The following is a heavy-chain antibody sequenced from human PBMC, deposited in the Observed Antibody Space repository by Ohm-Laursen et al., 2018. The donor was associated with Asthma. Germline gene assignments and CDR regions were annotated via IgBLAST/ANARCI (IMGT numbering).Heavy chain of an antibody. CDR2: ITSDGSWT. D-gene: IGHD2-21*02. CDR3: ARRDFSGGDPNAAFDI. V-gene: IGHV3-30-3*01. CDR1: GFTFSSFA. Sequence: FLRLSCAASGFTFSSFAMHWVRQAPGKGLEWVTIITSDGSWTSYADSVKGRFTISRDNSKSTLYMQMNSLRAEDTAVYYCARRDFSGGDPNAAFDIWGQGTLVTVSS. J-gene: IGHJ4*02.